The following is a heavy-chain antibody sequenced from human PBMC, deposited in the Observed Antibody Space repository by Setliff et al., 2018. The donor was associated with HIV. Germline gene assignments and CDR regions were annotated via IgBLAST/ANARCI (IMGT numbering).Heavy chain of an antibody. CDR2: IYTSGST. CDR3: ARVAFYGPGSHDYFDH. D-gene: IGHD3-10*01. Sequence: SETLSLTCTVSGVSINTGSFYWNWIRQPAGKGLEWIGRIYTSGSTSYTPSLKSRVSISVDTSKNQFSLKLNSVTATDTAMYYFARVAFYGPGSHDYFDHWGHGILVTVSS. V-gene: IGHV4-61*02. CDR1: GVSINTGSFY. J-gene: IGHJ4*01.